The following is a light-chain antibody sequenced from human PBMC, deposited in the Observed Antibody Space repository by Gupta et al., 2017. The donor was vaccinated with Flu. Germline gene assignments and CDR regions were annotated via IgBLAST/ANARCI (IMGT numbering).Light chain of an antibody. CDR2: WAS. J-gene: IGKJ1*01. CDR1: QSVLDSSNNKNY. V-gene: IGKV4-1*01. CDR3: HQGSTNPWK. Sequence: SLGERATINCKSRQSVLDSSNNKNYLDWYQHKPGQPPRLLFYWASALESGVPDRFSGSGSGKDFTLTISSLQAEDVAVYYCHQGSTNPWKFGQGTRVEIK.